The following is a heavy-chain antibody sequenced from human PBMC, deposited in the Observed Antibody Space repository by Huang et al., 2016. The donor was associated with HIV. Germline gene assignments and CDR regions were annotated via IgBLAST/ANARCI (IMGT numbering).Heavy chain of an antibody. J-gene: IGHJ4*02. V-gene: IGHV4-39*01. Sequence: QLQLQESGPGQVKPSETLSLTCTVSGDFISSTNYYWGWIRQSPGKGREWVVRCYQSGITNYNPSLKSRVTLSVDTSRNQFSLRLNSVTAADTAVYYCASQHIGAAATWFWGRGTQVAVSS. D-gene: IGHD6-13*01. CDR1: GDFISSTNYY. CDR2: CYQSGIT. CDR3: ASQHIGAAATWF.